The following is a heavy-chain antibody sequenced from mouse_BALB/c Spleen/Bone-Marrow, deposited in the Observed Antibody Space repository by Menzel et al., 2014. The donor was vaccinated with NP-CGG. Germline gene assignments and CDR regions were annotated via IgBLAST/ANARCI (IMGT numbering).Heavy chain of an antibody. CDR3: ARSYYAMDY. J-gene: IGHJ4*01. Sequence: VQLKHSGAELVKPGASVKLSCTASGFNIKDTYMHWVKQRPEQGLEWIGRINPANGNTKYDPKFQGKATITADTSSNPPFLQLRSLTSEDPAVYYCARSYYAMDYWGQRTSITLSS. V-gene: IGHV14-3*02. CDR1: GFNIKDTY. CDR2: INPANGNT. D-gene: IGHD1-1*01.